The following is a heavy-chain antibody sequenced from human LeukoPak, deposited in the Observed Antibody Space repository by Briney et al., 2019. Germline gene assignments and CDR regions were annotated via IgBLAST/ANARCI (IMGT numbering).Heavy chain of an antibody. CDR2: IHYSGST. V-gene: IGHV4-59*08. CDR1: GGSISGFY. CDR3: ARHARKRLTSNWDF. J-gene: IGHJ4*02. D-gene: IGHD2-21*02. Sequence: SSETLSLTCTVSGGSISGFYWSWIRQPPGKGLEWTGYIHYSGSTNYNPSLKSRVIISLDTSKNQFSLRLSSVTAADTAVYYCARHARKRLTSNWDFWGQGTLVTVSS.